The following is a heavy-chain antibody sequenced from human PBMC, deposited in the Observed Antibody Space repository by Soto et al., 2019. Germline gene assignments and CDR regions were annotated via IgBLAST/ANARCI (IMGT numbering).Heavy chain of an antibody. Sequence: SLRLSCAVSGFTFSSYAMRRVRQAPGKGLEWVSAISGSGDSTYYTDSVKGRFTISRDKSTSTAYMELSSLRSEDTAVYYYARGRDGVAVASDYWGQGTLVTVSS. D-gene: IGHD6-19*01. J-gene: IGHJ4*02. CDR3: ARGRDGVAVASDY. CDR1: GFTFSSYA. V-gene: IGHV3-23*01. CDR2: ISGSGDST.